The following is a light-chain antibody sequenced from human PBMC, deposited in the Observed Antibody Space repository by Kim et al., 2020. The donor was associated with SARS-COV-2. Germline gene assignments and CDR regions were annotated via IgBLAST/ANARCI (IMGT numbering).Light chain of an antibody. V-gene: IGKV3-11*01. CDR1: QSVSSY. CDR2: DAS. CDR3: QQRSA. Sequence: ATLSLYPGNRATLSSMARQSVSSYLAWYQPKPGQAPRILIYDASSRATGIPARFSGSGSGTDFTLTISSLEPEDFAVYYCQQRSAFGPGTKVDIK. J-gene: IGKJ3*01.